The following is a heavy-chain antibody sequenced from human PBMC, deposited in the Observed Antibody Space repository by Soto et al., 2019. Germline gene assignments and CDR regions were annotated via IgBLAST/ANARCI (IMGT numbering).Heavy chain of an antibody. Sequence: GESLKISCKTSGYSFISYWVAWVRQKPGKGLEWMGTFYPGDSTSTYSPSFQGQVTISVDKSISTAYLHLSSLKASDTAMYYCARIIGYCRNNDCSWTFDIWGEGTTVTVSS. D-gene: IGHD2-2*03. CDR3: ARIIGYCRNNDCSWTFDI. V-gene: IGHV5-51*03. J-gene: IGHJ3*02. CDR2: FYPGDSTS. CDR1: GYSFISYW.